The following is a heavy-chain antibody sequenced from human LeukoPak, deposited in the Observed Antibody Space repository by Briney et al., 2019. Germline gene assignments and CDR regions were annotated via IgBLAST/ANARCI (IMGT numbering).Heavy chain of an antibody. CDR3: TRILATPDY. D-gene: IGHD5-12*01. CDR2: ISSSGSYI. V-gene: IGHV3-21*01. Sequence: PGGSLRLSCAASGFTFNTYWMHWVRQAPGKGLEWVSSISSSGSYIYYADSVKGRFTISRDNAKNSLYLQMNSLRAEDTAVYYCTRILATPDYWGQGTLVTVSS. J-gene: IGHJ4*02. CDR1: GFTFNTYW.